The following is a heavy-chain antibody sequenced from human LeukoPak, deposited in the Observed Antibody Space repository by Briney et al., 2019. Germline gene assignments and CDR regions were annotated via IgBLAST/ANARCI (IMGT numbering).Heavy chain of an antibody. CDR2: MNPNSGDT. Sequence: ASVKVSCKASGYTFTTYDIAWVRQATGQGLEWMGWMNPNSGDTAYAQKFQGRVAMTRDTSISTAYMELSSLRSEDTAVYYCAREGRYYDSSGYDLWGRGTLVTVSS. CDR3: AREGRYYDSSGYDL. D-gene: IGHD3-22*01. V-gene: IGHV1-8*01. J-gene: IGHJ2*01. CDR1: GYTFTTYD.